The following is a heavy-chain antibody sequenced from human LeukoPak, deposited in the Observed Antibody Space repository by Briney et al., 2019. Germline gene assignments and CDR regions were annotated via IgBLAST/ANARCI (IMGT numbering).Heavy chain of an antibody. CDR3: ARNQWELAARAFDI. CDR1: GGSISSSSYY. J-gene: IGHJ3*02. V-gene: IGHV4-39*07. CDR2: IYYSGST. Sequence: TSETRSLTCTVSGGSISSSSYYWGWIRQPPGKGLEWIGSIYYSGSTYYNPSLKSRVTISVDTSKNQFSLKLSSVTAADTAVYYCARNQWELAARAFDIWGQGTMVTVSS. D-gene: IGHD1-26*01.